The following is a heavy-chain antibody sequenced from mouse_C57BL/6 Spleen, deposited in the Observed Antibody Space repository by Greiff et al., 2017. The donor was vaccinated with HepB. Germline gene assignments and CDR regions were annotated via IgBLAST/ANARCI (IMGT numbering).Heavy chain of an antibody. CDR3: ACNCDWFAY. J-gene: IGHJ3*01. Sequence: QVQLQQPGAELVKPGASVKLSCKASGYTFTSYWMHWVKQRPGQGLEWIGMIHPNSGSTNYNEKFKSKATLTVDKSSSTAYMQLSILTSEDTAFYYCACNCDWFAYWGQGTLVTVSA. CDR2: IHPNSGST. D-gene: IGHD2-1*01. V-gene: IGHV1-64*01. CDR1: GYTFTSYW.